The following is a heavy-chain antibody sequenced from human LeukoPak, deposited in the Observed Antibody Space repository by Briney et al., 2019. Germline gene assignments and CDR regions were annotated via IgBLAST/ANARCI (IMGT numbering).Heavy chain of an antibody. CDR2: IYTSGST. V-gene: IGHV4-4*07. CDR1: GGSISSYY. Sequence: SETLSLTCTVSGGSISSYYWSWIRQPAGKGLEWIGRIYTSGSTNYNPSLKSRVTMSVDTSKNQFSLKLSFVTAADTAVYYCAREVRGVDPGAFDIWGQGTMVTVSS. D-gene: IGHD3-10*01. CDR3: AREVRGVDPGAFDI. J-gene: IGHJ3*02.